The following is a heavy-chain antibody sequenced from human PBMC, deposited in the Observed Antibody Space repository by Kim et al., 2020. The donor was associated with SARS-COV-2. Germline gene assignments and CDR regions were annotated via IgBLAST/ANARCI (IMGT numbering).Heavy chain of an antibody. J-gene: IGHJ4*01. CDR1: GFTFSNYW. CDR3: AIWGVAWGLDY. V-gene: IGHV3-7*01. CDR2: IKQDGTAK. Sequence: GGSLRLSCAVSGFTFSNYWLNWVRQAPGKGLEWVASIKQDGTAKYYVDSLKGRFTISRDNAANSLFLQMNSLRAEDPAIYYCAIWGVAWGLDYWGHATVV. D-gene: IGHD3-10*01.